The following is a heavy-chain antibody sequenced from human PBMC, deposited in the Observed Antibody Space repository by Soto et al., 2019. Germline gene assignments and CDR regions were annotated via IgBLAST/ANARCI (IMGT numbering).Heavy chain of an antibody. D-gene: IGHD6-19*01. Sequence: GGSLRLSCVASGFTFGDFWMTWVRQAPGKGLEWVANIKKDGSEKYYVDSVKGRFSISRDNAKSSLYLQMNSLRAEDTAVYYCARDSLAVAGGNFFDYWGQGTLVTVSS. CDR2: IKKDGSEK. CDR1: GFTFGDFW. CDR3: ARDSLAVAGGNFFDY. J-gene: IGHJ4*02. V-gene: IGHV3-7*01.